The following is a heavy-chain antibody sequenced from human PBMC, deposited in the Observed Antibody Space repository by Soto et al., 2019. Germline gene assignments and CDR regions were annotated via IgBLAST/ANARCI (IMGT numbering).Heavy chain of an antibody. D-gene: IGHD6-13*01. V-gene: IGHV4-30-2*01. J-gene: IGHJ5*02. CDR3: ARGPYSSSWYGWFDP. CDR2: IYHSGST. CDR1: GGSISSGGYS. Sequence: PSETLSLTCAVSGGSISSGGYSWSWIRQPPGKGLEWIGYIYHSGSTYYNPSLKSRVTISVDRPKNQFSLKLSSVTAADTAVYYCARGPYSSSWYGWFDPWGQGTLVTVSS.